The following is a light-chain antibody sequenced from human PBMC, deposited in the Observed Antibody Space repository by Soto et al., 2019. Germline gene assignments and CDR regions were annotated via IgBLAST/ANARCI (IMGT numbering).Light chain of an antibody. CDR2: DVS. CDR3: SSYTSSSTLYV. Sequence: QSVLTQPASVSGSPGQSITISCTGTSSDVGGYNYVSWYQQHPGKAPKLMIYDVSNRPSGVSNRFSGSKSGNTASLTISGFQAENEADYNCSSYTSSSTLYVFGTGTKVTV. V-gene: IGLV2-14*01. CDR1: SSDVGGYNY. J-gene: IGLJ1*01.